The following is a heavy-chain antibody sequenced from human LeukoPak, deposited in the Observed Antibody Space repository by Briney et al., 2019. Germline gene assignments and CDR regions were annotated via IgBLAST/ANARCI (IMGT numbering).Heavy chain of an antibody. CDR2: IYHSGST. J-gene: IGHJ3*02. CDR3: AREAFDI. CDR1: GYSISSGYY. Sequence: SETLSLTCTVSGYSISSGYYWGWIRQPPGKGLEWIGSIYHSGSTYYNPSLKSRVTISVDTSRNQFSLNLSSVTAADTAVYYCAREAFDIWGQGTMVTVPS. V-gene: IGHV4-38-2*02.